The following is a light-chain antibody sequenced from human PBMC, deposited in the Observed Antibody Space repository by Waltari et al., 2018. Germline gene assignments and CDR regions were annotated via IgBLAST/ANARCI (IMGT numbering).Light chain of an antibody. Sequence: QSVLTQPPSASGTPGPRVTISCSGTSSNPGTNVVNWYQQVPGTAPKLLIYRNDLRPSGVPDRFSASKSGTSASLAISGLQSEDEAEYYCASWDDSLNGHWVFGGGTMVTVL. CDR2: RND. J-gene: IGLJ3*02. CDR3: ASWDDSLNGHWV. CDR1: SSNPGTNV. V-gene: IGLV1-44*01.